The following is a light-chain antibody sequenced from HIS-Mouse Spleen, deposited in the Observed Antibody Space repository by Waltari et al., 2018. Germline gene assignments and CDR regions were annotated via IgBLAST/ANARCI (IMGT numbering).Light chain of an antibody. CDR3: QSADSSGTYWV. Sequence: QSVPTQPPSASGTPGQRVTTACSGSSPNIGSNYVNRYQQPPGPAPKLLIYRNNQRPSGIPERFSGSSSGTTVTLTISGVQAEDEADYYCQSADSSGTYWVFGGGTKLTVL. CDR2: RNN. CDR1: SPNIGSNY. V-gene: IGLV1-47*01. J-gene: IGLJ3*02.